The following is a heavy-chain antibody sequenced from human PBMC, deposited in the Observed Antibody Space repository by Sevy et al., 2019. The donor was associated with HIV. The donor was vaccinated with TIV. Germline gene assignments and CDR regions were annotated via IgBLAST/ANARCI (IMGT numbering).Heavy chain of an antibody. V-gene: IGHV3-23*01. CDR3: AGTRFDSSGSFDAFDI. D-gene: IGHD3-22*01. J-gene: IGHJ3*02. CDR2: IYGTGGVT. Sequence: GGSLRLSCKPSGFTFANYAMNWVRQAPGKGLEWVSTIYGTGGVTYYADSVKGRFTISRDNSKNTLYLQMNSLRTEDTAIYYCAGTRFDSSGSFDAFDILGQGTMVTVSS. CDR1: GFTFANYA.